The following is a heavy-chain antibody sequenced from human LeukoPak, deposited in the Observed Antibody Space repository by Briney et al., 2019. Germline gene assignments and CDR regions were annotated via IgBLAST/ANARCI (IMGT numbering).Heavy chain of an antibody. CDR2: IYYSGST. V-gene: IGHV4-61*08. D-gene: IGHD7-27*01. J-gene: IGHJ4*02. CDR3: ARHREDWGFDS. Sequence: PSETLSLTCTVSGGSISSGGYYWSWIRQHPGKGLEWIGYIYYSGSTNYNPSLNSRVTISVDTSKNQFSLKLSSVTAADTAVYYCARHREDWGFDSWGQGTLVTVSS. CDR1: GGSISSGGYY.